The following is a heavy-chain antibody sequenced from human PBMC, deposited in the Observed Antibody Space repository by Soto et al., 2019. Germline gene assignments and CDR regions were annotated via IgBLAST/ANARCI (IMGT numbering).Heavy chain of an antibody. Sequence: SETLSLTCTVSGGSISSYYWSWIRQTPGTGLEWIGYIYYSGTTNYNPSLKSRVTISVDTSKNQFSLKLSSVTAADTAVYYCARDYYGSGSYYNVSWFAPWAQGTLVTVS. CDR2: IYYSGTT. J-gene: IGHJ5*02. CDR3: ARDYYGSGSYYNVSWFAP. V-gene: IGHV4-59*01. D-gene: IGHD3-10*01. CDR1: GGSISSYY.